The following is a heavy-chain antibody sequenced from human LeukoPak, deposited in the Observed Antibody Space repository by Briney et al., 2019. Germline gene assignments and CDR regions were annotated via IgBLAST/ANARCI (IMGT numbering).Heavy chain of an antibody. CDR1: VGSISSYY. CDR3: ARVIPGQGLLWFGSLYMDV. Sequence: SETLSLTCTVSVGSISSYYWSWIRQPPGKGLEWIGYIYYSGSTNYNPSLKSRVTISVDTSKNQFSLKLSSVTAADTAVYYCARVIPGQGLLWFGSLYMDVWGKGTTVTISS. D-gene: IGHD3-10*01. V-gene: IGHV4-59*01. J-gene: IGHJ6*03. CDR2: IYYSGST.